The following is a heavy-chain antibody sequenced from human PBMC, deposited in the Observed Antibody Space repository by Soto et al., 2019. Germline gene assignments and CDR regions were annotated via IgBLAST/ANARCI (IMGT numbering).Heavy chain of an antibody. V-gene: IGHV3-21*01. D-gene: IGHD3-22*01. CDR2: ISSSSSYI. Sequence: VGSLRLSCAASGFTFSSYSMNWVRQAPGKGLEWVSSISSSSSYIYYADSVKGRFTISRDNAKNSLYLQMNSLRAEDTAVYYCARVHYYDSSGAAPDYWGQGTLVTVSS. CDR1: GFTFSSYS. CDR3: ARVHYYDSSGAAPDY. J-gene: IGHJ4*02.